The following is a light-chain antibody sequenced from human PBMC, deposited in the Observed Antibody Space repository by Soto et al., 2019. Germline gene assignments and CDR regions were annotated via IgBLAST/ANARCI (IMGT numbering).Light chain of an antibody. V-gene: IGKV1-5*01. CDR2: HAS. Sequence: DVHLAPSPSTRVPPVGDRVTITCRASQRIERWLAWYQHRPGKAPKTLIYHASSLETGVPSRFSGSGSGTEFTLTISSLQPDDFATDYCQHYNSYGTFGQGTNVDI. J-gene: IGKJ1*01. CDR1: QRIERW. CDR3: QHYNSYGT.